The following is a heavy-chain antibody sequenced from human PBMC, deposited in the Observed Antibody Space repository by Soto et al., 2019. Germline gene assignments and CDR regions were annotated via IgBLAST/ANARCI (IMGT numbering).Heavy chain of an antibody. CDR2: IIPIFGTA. V-gene: IGHV1-69*13. Sequence: SVKVSCKASGGTFSSYAISWVRQAPGQGLEWMGGIIPIFGTANYAQKFQGRVTITADESTSTAYMELSSLRPEDTAVYYCARERIAVAGTGDFDYWGQGTLVTVSS. CDR1: GGTFSSYA. J-gene: IGHJ4*02. CDR3: ARERIAVAGTGDFDY. D-gene: IGHD6-19*01.